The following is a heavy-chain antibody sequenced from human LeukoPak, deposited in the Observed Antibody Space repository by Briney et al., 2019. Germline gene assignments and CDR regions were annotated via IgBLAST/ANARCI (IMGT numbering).Heavy chain of an antibody. Sequence: GGSLRLSCEASGFTFSSYAMSWVRQAPGKGLEWVSGISTNGGSTSYADSVKGRLTISRDNPRNMLYMEMNSLRAEDTAVYYCARVSFGGYYSLYYYGMDVWGQGTTVTVSS. V-gene: IGHV3-23*01. CDR3: ARVSFGGYYSLYYYGMDV. J-gene: IGHJ6*02. CDR2: ISTNGGST. D-gene: IGHD3-3*01. CDR1: GFTFSSYA.